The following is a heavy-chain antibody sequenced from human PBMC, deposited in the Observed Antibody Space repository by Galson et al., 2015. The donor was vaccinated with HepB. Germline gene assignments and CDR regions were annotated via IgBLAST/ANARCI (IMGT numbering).Heavy chain of an antibody. J-gene: IGHJ4*02. CDR2: TYGGDSDT. CDR1: GYKFPDYW. CDR3: ARRSSRCSDCSDF. D-gene: IGHD2-15*01. Sequence: QSGAEVKKPGESLKISCKGSGYKFPDYWIHWVRQVPGKGLEWMGLTYGGDSDTTYSPSFQGQVTMSADRSISTAFLQWRSLKASDTAMYYCARRSSRCSDCSDFWGQGTLVTVSS. V-gene: IGHV5-51*01.